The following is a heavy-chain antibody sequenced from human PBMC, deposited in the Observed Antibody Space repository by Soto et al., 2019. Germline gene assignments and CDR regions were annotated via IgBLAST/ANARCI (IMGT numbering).Heavy chain of an antibody. CDR1: GGTFSSYA. V-gene: IGHV1-69*01. J-gene: IGHJ4*02. CDR2: IIPIFGTA. Sequence: QVQLVQSGAEVKKPGSSVKVSCKASGGTFSSYAISWVRQAPGQGLEWMGGIIPIFGTANYAQKFQGRVTITADESTRTAYMELSGLRSEDTAVYYCAREFSPSGMIRYHFDYWGEGTLVTVSS. D-gene: IGHD3-22*01. CDR3: AREFSPSGMIRYHFDY.